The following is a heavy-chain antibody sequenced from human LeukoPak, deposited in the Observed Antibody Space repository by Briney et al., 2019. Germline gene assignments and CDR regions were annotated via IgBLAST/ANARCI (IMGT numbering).Heavy chain of an antibody. Sequence: PSETLSLACTVSGGSIYSTTFYWGWIRQPPGKGLEWIGSMYYDGSTYHNPSLKSRVTISVDTSNNQFSLKLTSVTAADTAVYFCARRSDSGSDDGEDYFDYWGQGTLVTVSS. CDR3: ARRSDSGSDDGEDYFDY. D-gene: IGHD1-26*01. V-gene: IGHV4-39*01. J-gene: IGHJ4*02. CDR1: GGSIYSTTFY. CDR2: MYYDGST.